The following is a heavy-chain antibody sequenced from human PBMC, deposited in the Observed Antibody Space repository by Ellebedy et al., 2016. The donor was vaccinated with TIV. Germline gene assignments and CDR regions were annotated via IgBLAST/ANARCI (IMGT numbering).Heavy chain of an antibody. CDR1: GFTFSSYG. D-gene: IGHD3-10*01. J-gene: IGHJ3*02. CDR3: ARAGLDVNDAFDI. CDR2: IWYDGSNK. V-gene: IGHV3-33*08. Sequence: GGSLRLSXAASGFTFSSYGMHWVRQAPGKGLEWVAVIWYDGSNKYYADSVKGRFTISRDNSKNTLYLQMNSLRAEDTAVYYCARAGLDVNDAFDIWGQGTMVTVSS.